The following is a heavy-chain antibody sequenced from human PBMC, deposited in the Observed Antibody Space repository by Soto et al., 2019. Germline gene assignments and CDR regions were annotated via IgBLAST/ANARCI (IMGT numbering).Heavy chain of an antibody. V-gene: IGHV3-30*18. CDR1: GFTFSSYG. CDR3: AKDVAPEYSSGSPTGFDY. Sequence: QVQLVESGGGVVQPGRSLRLSCAASGFTFSSYGMHWVRQAPGKRLEWVAVISYDGSNKYYADSVKGRFTISRDNAKNTLYLRMNSLRAEDTAGYYGAKDVAPEYSSGSPTGFDYWAQGTLVTVSS. J-gene: IGHJ4*02. D-gene: IGHD6-19*01. CDR2: ISYDGSNK.